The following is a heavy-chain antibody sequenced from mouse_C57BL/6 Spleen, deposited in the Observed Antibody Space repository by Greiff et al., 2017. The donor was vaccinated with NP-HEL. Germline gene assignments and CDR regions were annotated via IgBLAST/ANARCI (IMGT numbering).Heavy chain of an antibody. CDR3: ARGSTGYLYYAMDY. CDR2: ISSGSSTI. CDR1: GFTFSDYG. J-gene: IGHJ4*01. D-gene: IGHD3-2*02. V-gene: IGHV5-17*01. Sequence: EVQGVESGGGLVKPGGSLKLSCAASGFTFSDYGMHWVRQAPEKGLEWVAYISSGSSTIYYADTVKGRFTISRDNAKNNLFLQMNSLRSEDTALYYCARGSTGYLYYAMDYWGQGTSVTVSS.